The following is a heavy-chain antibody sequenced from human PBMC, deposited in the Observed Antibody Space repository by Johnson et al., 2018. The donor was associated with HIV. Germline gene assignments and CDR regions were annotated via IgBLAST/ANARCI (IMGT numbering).Heavy chain of an antibody. Sequence: MLLVESGGGVVQPGRSLRLSCAASGFTFSSYAMHWVRQAPGKGLEWVANIKQDGSEKYYVDSVKGRFTISRDNAKNSLYLQMNSLRAEDTAVYYCAREGVPAAFDIWGQGTMVTVSS. CDR2: IKQDGSEK. CDR1: GFTFSSYA. CDR3: AREGVPAAFDI. V-gene: IGHV3-7*03. J-gene: IGHJ3*02. D-gene: IGHD3-10*01.